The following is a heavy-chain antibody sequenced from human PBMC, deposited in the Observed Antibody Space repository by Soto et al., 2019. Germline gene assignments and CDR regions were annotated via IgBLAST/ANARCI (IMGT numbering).Heavy chain of an antibody. CDR1: GFTFSSYS. V-gene: IGHV3-21*01. Sequence: PWGSLRLSCAASGFTFSSYSMNWVRQAPGKGLEWVSSISSSSSYIYYADSVKGRFTISRDNAKNSLYLQMNSLRAEDTAVYYCARLDYYYDSSGYYPYFDYWGQGTLVTVSS. CDR3: ARLDYYYDSSGYYPYFDY. J-gene: IGHJ4*02. D-gene: IGHD3-22*01. CDR2: ISSSSSYI.